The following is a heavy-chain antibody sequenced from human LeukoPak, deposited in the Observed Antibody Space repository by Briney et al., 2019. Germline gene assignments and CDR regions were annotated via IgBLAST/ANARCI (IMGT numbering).Heavy chain of an antibody. D-gene: IGHD1-26*01. J-gene: IGHJ6*03. CDR1: GFTFSTYG. CDR2: ISGSGGNT. CDR3: ARDPYSGSYGNYYYYFMDV. Sequence: GGSLRLSCAASGFTFSTYGMSWVRQAPGKGLEWVSSISGSGGNTYYADSVKGRFTISRDNAKNSLYLQMDSLRAEDTAVYYCARDPYSGSYGNYYYYFMDVWGKGTTVTISS. V-gene: IGHV3-23*01.